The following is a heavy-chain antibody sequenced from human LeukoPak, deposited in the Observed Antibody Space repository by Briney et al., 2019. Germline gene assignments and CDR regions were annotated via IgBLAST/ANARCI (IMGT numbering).Heavy chain of an antibody. V-gene: IGHV1-46*01. CDR3: ARAESSSSPMDV. Sequence: ASVKVSCKASGYRFTGYYILWVRQAPGQGLEWMGIINPSGGSTSYAQKFQGRVTMTRDTSTSTVYMELSSLRSEDTAVYYCARAESSSSPMDVWGKGTTVTVSS. CDR2: INPSGGST. J-gene: IGHJ6*04. D-gene: IGHD6-6*01. CDR1: GYRFTGYY.